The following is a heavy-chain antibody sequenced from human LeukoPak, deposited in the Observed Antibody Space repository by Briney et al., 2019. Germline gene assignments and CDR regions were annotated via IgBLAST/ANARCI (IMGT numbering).Heavy chain of an antibody. CDR2: ISGSGGST. CDR3: ARNREMATTDFDY. CDR1: GFTFSSYA. V-gene: IGHV3-23*01. Sequence: GGSLRLSCAASGFTFSSYAMSWVRQAPGKGLEWVSAISGSGGSTYYADSVKGRFTISRDNAKNSLYLQVNSLRAEDTAVYYCARNREMATTDFDYWGQGTLVTVSS. D-gene: IGHD5-12*01. J-gene: IGHJ4*02.